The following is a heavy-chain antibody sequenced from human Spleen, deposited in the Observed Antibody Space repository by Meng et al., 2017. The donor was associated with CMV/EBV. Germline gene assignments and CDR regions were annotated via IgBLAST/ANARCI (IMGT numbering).Heavy chain of an antibody. J-gene: IGHJ4*02. D-gene: IGHD2-2*02. Sequence: SVKVSCKASGDTFNTFTIDWVRQAPGQGLEWMGRILPTLDLTDYAQKFQGRVTVTADKSTTTAYLELSSLKSDDTAVYYCVSLPTTIQSIEGYWGQGTLVTVSS. V-gene: IGHV1-69*02. CDR3: VSLPTTIQSIEGY. CDR2: ILPTLDLT. CDR1: GDTFNTFT.